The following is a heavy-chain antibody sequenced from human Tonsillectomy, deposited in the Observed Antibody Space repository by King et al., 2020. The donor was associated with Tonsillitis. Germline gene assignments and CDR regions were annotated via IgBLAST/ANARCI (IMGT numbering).Heavy chain of an antibody. J-gene: IGHJ4*02. CDR2: IYYSGST. V-gene: IGHV4-31*03. CDR1: GGSISSGGYY. CDR3: ARVLGDYYDFWSGYYTGIIMGKYYFDY. D-gene: IGHD3-3*01. Sequence: QLQESGPGLVKPSQTLSLTCTVSGGSISSGGYYWSWIRQHPGKGLEWIGYIYYSGSTYYNPSLESRVTISVDTSKNQFSLKLSSVTAADTAVYYCARVLGDYYDFWSGYYTGIIMGKYYFDYWGQGTLVTVSS.